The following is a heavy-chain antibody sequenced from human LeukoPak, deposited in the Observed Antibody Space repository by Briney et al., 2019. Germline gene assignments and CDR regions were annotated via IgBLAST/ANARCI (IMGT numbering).Heavy chain of an antibody. Sequence: ASVKVSCKASGYIFTTYGISWVRQAPGQGLEWMGWISAYNGNTNYAQNLQGRVTMTTDTSTNTAYMELRSLRSDDTAVYYCARDLGYYCSGGSCYPYYYYGMDVWGQGTTVTVSS. D-gene: IGHD2-15*01. CDR1: GYIFTTYG. CDR2: ISAYNGNT. V-gene: IGHV1-18*01. J-gene: IGHJ6*02. CDR3: ARDLGYYCSGGSCYPYYYYGMDV.